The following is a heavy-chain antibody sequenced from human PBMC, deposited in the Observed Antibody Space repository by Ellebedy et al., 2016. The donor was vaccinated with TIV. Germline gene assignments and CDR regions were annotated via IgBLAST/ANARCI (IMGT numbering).Heavy chain of an antibody. CDR1: GFTFGSYW. Sequence: GESLKISCAASGFTFGSYWMHWVRQGPGKGLVRVSRIYVDGSITSYADSVEGRFTISRDNAKNTLYLEMNSLRAEDTAVYYCVSSRELMGPGDYWGQGTLVTVSS. CDR3: VSSRELMGPGDY. V-gene: IGHV3-74*01. CDR2: IYVDGSIT. J-gene: IGHJ4*02. D-gene: IGHD2-8*01.